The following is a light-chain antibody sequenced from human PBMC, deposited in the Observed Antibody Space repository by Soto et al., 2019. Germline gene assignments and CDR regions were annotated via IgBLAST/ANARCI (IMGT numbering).Light chain of an antibody. CDR1: QTISSTY. CDR3: QQYGSSGT. V-gene: IGKV3-20*01. Sequence: EIMLTQSPGTLSLSPGARATLSCRASQTISSTYLAWYQQKPGQAPWLLIYGASNRATGIPDRFSGSGSGTDFTLTISRLEPEDFAVYYCQQYGSSGTFGQGTRLEI. J-gene: IGKJ5*01. CDR2: GAS.